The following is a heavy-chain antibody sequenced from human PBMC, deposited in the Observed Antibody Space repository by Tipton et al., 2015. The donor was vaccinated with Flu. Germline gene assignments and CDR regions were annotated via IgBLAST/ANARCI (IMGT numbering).Heavy chain of an antibody. Sequence: QLVQSGGGLIQPGGSLRLSCAASGFTVSSNYMNWVRQAPGKGLEWVSYISSSSSTIYYADSVKGRFTISRDNAKNSLYLQMNSLRAEDTAVYYCALVPHWGGYYYYMDVWGKGTTVTVSS. CDR1: GFTVSSNY. J-gene: IGHJ6*03. V-gene: IGHV3-48*04. CDR2: ISSSSSTI. CDR3: ALVPHWGGYYYYMDV. D-gene: IGHD2-2*01.